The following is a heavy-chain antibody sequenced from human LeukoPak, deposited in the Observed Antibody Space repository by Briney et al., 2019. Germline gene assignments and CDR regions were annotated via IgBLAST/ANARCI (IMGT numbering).Heavy chain of an antibody. CDR3: AREETGDDYNYWFDP. CDR1: IGSIISYY. Sequence: SETLSLTCSVSIGSIISYYWSWIRQPPGKGLEWIGYIHYSGSTNYNPSLRSRVTISVDTSKNHFSLKLTSVTAADTAVYYCAREETGDDYNYWFDPWGQGTLVTVSS. V-gene: IGHV4-59*01. CDR2: IHYSGST. D-gene: IGHD5-24*01. J-gene: IGHJ5*02.